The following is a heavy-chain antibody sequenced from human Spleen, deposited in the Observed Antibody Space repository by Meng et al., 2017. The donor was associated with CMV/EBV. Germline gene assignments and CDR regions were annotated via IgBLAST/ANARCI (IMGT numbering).Heavy chain of an antibody. CDR1: SVRTGGYY. V-gene: IGHV4-61*08. J-gene: IGHJ3*01. D-gene: IGHD6-6*01. CDR3: AEERAIAVRLFFAFHV. Sequence: SVRTGGYYWVWLRPPPGKPLEWIGYIYYSGTTNYNPSLESRVTMSLDTSKNQFSLKLNSVTAADTAVYYCAEERAIAVRLFFAFHVWGPGKMVTVSS. CDR2: IYYSGTT.